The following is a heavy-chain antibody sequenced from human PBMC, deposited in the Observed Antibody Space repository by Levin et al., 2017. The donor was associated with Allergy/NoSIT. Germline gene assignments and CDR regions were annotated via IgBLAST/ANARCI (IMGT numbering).Heavy chain of an antibody. V-gene: IGHV4-38-2*02. CDR3: AREKVGSFDI. D-gene: IGHD2-15*01. CDR1: GSSITSDYS. Sequence: GSLRLSCAVSGSSITSDYSWGWIRQSPGKGLEWIGSMYHTGSTSYNPSLKSRVTESRDTSKNQFSLNLSSVTAADTAVYYCAREKVGSFDIWGQGIMVVVST. J-gene: IGHJ3*02. CDR2: MYHTGST.